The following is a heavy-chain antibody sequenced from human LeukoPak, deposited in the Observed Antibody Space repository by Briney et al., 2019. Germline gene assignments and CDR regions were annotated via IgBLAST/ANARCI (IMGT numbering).Heavy chain of an antibody. CDR2: INHSGST. CDR1: GGSFSGYY. CDR3: ASHYYDSSGPIFGY. D-gene: IGHD3-22*01. J-gene: IGHJ4*02. Sequence: SETLSLTCAVYGGSFSGYYWSWIRQPPGKGLEWIGEINHSGSTSYNPSLKSRVTISVDTSKNQFSLKLSSVTAADTAVYYCASHYYDSSGPIFGYWGQGTLVTVSS. V-gene: IGHV4-34*01.